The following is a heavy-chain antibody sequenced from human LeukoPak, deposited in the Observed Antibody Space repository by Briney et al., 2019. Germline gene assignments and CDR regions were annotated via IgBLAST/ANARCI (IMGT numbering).Heavy chain of an antibody. D-gene: IGHD3-10*01. J-gene: IGHJ3*02. CDR2: IYYSGST. V-gene: IGHV4-59*01. CDR1: GGSISSYY. Sequence: PSESLSLTCTVSGGSISSYYWSWIRQPPGKGLEWIGYIYYSGSTNYNPSLKSRVTISVDTSKNQFSLKLSSVTAADTAVYYCARDLGEAGDDAFDIWGQGTTVTVSS. CDR3: ARDLGEAGDDAFDI.